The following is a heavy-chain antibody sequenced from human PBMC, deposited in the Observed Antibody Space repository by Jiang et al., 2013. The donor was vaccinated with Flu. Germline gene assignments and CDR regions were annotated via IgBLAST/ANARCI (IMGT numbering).Heavy chain of an antibody. J-gene: IGHJ4*02. CDR2: ISGSSRYT. Sequence: GLEWVSYISGSSRYTNYADSVKGRFTISRDNAKNSVFLQMNSLRAEDTAVYYCARTGGTYYFDYWGQGTLGHRLL. V-gene: IGHV3-11*03. D-gene: IGHD1-1*01. CDR3: ARTGGTYYFDY.